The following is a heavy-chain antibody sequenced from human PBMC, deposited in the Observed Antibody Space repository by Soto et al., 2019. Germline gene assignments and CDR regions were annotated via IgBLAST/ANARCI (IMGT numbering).Heavy chain of an antibody. D-gene: IGHD6-13*01. CDR1: GYSFSSHA. V-gene: IGHV1-69*06. CDR3: ARGGALSTSWYWGDGLDS. J-gene: IGHJ4*02. Sequence: QVQLEQSGSEVQKSGSSVKVSCKASGYSFSSHAITWVRQAPGQGLEWMGGIIPVFGTPTYAQKFQGRLTISADKSTNTSTLELRGLRSEDTAVYYCARGGALSTSWYWGDGLDSWGQGTQVTVSS. CDR2: IIPVFGTP.